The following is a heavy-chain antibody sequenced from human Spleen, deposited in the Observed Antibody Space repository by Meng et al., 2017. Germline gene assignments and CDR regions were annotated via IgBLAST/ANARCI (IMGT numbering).Heavy chain of an antibody. CDR1: GASCSGYY. CDR3: AGARSPRIFDY. D-gene: IGHD1-26*01. J-gene: IGHJ4*02. Sequence: LQPGGAVLLQPQETLFLSCAVYGASCSGYYWNWIRQPPGRGLEWIGEINHSGTTNYNPSPKSRVTISVDTSKNQFSLKLSSVTAADTAVYYCAGARSPRIFDYWGQGALVTVSS. CDR2: INHSGTT. V-gene: IGHV4-34*01.